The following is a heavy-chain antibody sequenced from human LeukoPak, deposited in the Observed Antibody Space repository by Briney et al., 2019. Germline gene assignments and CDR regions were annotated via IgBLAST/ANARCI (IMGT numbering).Heavy chain of an antibody. CDR3: ARDRTTSSSWWAADAFDI. V-gene: IGHV4-59*01. J-gene: IGHJ3*02. CDR1: GGSISSYY. CDR2: IYYSGST. Sequence: SETLSLTCTVSGGSISSYYWSWIRQPPGKGLEWIGYIYYSGSTNYNPSLKSRVTISVDTSKNQFSLKLSSVTAADTAVYYCARDRTTSSSWWAADAFDIWGQGTMVTVSS. D-gene: IGHD6-13*01.